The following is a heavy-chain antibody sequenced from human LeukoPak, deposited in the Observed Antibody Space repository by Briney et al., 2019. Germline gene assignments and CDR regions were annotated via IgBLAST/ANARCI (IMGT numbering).Heavy chain of an antibody. V-gene: IGHV3-7*01. J-gene: IGHJ4*02. CDR1: AFTFSNFW. D-gene: IGHD1-14*01. CDR2: IKQDGREK. CDR3: ARGILTPQGY. Sequence: GGSLRLSCAASAFTFSNFWMKWVRQAPGNELEWVANIKQDGREKYYVDSVRGRFTVSKDNAKNSLYLQRNSRRGEDTAVYYCARGILTPQGYWGQGTLLTVSS.